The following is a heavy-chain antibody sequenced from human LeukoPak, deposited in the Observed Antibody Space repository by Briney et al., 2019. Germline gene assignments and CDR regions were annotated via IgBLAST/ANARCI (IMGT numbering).Heavy chain of an antibody. CDR2: INHSGST. CDR1: GGSFSGYY. J-gene: IGHJ4*02. V-gene: IGHV4-34*01. D-gene: IGHD3-10*02. Sequence: PSETLSLTCAVYGGSFSGYYWSWIRQPPGKGLEWIGEINHSGSTNYNPSLKSRVTISVDTSKNQFSLKLSSVTAADTAVYYCARGPSYYYVPFDYWGQGTLVTVSS. CDR3: ARGPSYYYVPFDY.